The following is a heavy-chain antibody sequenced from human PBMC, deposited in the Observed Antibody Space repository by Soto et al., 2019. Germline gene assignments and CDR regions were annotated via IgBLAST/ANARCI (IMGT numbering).Heavy chain of an antibody. CDR3: TRGSADIVATSGFDY. D-gene: IGHD5-12*01. CDR1: GFTFGDYA. J-gene: IGHJ4*02. CDR2: IRSKAYGGTT. V-gene: IGHV3-49*03. Sequence: GGSLRLSCTASGFTFGDYAMSWFRQAPGKGLEWVGFIRSKAYGGTTEYAASVKGRFTISRDDSKSIAYLQMNSLKTEDTAVYYCTRGSADIVATSGFDYWGRGTLVTVS.